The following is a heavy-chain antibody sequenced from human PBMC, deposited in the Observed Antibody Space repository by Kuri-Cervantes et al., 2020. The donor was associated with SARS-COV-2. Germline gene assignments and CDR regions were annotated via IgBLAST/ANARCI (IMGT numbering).Heavy chain of an antibody. V-gene: IGHV4-31*01. D-gene: IGHD6-6*01. CDR2: IYYSGST. Sequence: SETLSLTCTVSGGSISSGGYYWSWIRQHPGKGLEWIGYIYYSGSTYSNPSLKSLVTISVDTSKNQFSLKLSSVTAADTAVYYCAREGIAARPSHFDYWGQGTLVTVSS. J-gene: IGHJ4*02. CDR1: GGSISSGGYY. CDR3: AREGIAARPSHFDY.